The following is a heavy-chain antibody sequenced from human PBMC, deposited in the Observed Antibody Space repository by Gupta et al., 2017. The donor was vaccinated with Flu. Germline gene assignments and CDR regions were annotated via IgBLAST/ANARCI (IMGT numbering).Heavy chain of an antibody. D-gene: IGHD6-6*01. CDR3: ALSPYSSSFWIDY. CDR2: IIPILGIA. J-gene: IGHJ4*02. V-gene: IGHV1-69*02. Sequence: QVQLVQSGAEVKKPGSSVKVSCKASGGTFSSYTISWVRQAPGQGLEWMGRIIPILGIANYAQKFQGRVTITADKSTSTAYMELSRMRSEDTAVYYFALSPYSSSFWIDYWGQGTLVTVYS. CDR1: GGTFSSYT.